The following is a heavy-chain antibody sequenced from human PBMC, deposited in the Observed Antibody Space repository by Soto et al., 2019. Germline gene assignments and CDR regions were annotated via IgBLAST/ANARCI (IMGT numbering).Heavy chain of an antibody. CDR2: IYWDDDK. CDR1: GFSLSTSGVG. V-gene: IGHV2-5*02. D-gene: IGHD3-10*01. CDR3: AHTLYGSGSYYSGVDAFDI. Sequence: QITLKESGPTLVKPTQTLTLTCTFSGFSLSTSGVGVGWIRQPPGKALEWLALIYWDDDKRYSPSLKSRLTINKDTSTNQVVLTMTNMDPVDTATYYCAHTLYGSGSYYSGVDAFDIWGQGTMVTVSS. J-gene: IGHJ3*02.